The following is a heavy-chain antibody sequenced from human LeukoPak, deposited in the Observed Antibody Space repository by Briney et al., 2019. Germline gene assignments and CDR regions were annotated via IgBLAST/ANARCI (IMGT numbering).Heavy chain of an antibody. CDR2: IGTAGDT. D-gene: IGHD6-13*01. Sequence: GGSLRLSCAASGFTFSSYDMHWVRQATGKGLEWVSAIGTAGDTYYPGSVKGRFTISRENAKNSLYLQMNSLRAGDTAVYYCARGSRYSSSWDNWFDPWGQGTLVTVSS. J-gene: IGHJ5*02. CDR3: ARGSRYSSSWDNWFDP. CDR1: GFTFSSYD. V-gene: IGHV3-13*01.